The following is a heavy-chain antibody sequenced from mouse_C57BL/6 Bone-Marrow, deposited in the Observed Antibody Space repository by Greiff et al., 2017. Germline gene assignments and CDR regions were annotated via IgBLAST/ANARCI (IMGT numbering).Heavy chain of an antibody. Sequence: VQLKQSGAELVRPGASVKLSCTASGFNIKDDYMHWVKQRPEQGLEWIGWIDPANGDTEYASKFPGKAPITAGASSNTAYLQLSGLTSEDTAVYCCTLYYEYGYAMGCWGQGTSVTVSA. CDR2: IDPANGDT. CDR3: TLYYEYGYAMGC. J-gene: IGHJ4*01. V-gene: IGHV14-4*01. CDR1: GFNIKDDY. D-gene: IGHD2-4*01.